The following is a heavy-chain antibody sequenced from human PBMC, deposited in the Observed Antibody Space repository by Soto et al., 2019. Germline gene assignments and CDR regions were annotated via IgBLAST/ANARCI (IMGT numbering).Heavy chain of an antibody. V-gene: IGHV3-15*07. CDR2: FKSKTDGGTT. CDR1: GFTFSNAW. Sequence: PGGSLRLSCAASGFTFSNAWMNWVRQAPGKGLEWVGRFKSKTDGGTTDYAAPVKGRFTISRDDSKNTLYLQMNSLKTEDTAVYYCTTDPPTYYDFWSGYQSRYGMDVWGQGTTVTVSS. J-gene: IGHJ6*02. D-gene: IGHD3-3*01. CDR3: TTDPPTYYDFWSGYQSRYGMDV.